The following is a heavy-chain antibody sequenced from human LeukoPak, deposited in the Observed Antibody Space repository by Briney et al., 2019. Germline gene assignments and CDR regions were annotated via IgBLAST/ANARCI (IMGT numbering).Heavy chain of an antibody. CDR1: GFTFSSYS. CDR3: ARDVLGSHSYVFDY. CDR2: ISSSSYI. D-gene: IGHD1-26*01. J-gene: IGHJ4*02. V-gene: IGHV3-21*01. Sequence: GGSLRLSCAASGFTFSSYSMNWVRQAPGKGLEWVSSISSSSYIYYADSVKGRFTISRDNAKNSLYLQMNSLRGEDTAAYYCARDVLGSHSYVFDYWGQGTLVTVSS.